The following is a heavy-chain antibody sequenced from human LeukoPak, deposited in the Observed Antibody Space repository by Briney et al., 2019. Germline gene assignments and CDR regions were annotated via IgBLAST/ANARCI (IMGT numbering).Heavy chain of an antibody. Sequence: PSETLSLTCTVSGGSISSYYWSWIRQPPGKGLEWIGYIYYSGSTNYNPSLKSRVTISVDTSKNQFSLKLSSVTAADTAVYYCARDPGRYSYGFYWYFDLWGRGTLVTVSS. D-gene: IGHD5-18*01. CDR3: ARDPGRYSYGFYWYFDL. V-gene: IGHV4-4*08. J-gene: IGHJ2*01. CDR1: GGSISSYY. CDR2: IYYSGST.